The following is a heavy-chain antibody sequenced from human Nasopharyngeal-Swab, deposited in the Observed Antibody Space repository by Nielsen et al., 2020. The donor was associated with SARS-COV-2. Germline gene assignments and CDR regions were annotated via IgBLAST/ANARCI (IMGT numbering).Heavy chain of an antibody. V-gene: IGHV4-39*07. CDR1: GGSISSSSYY. CDR3: ARAYGSGSYLRGRARDNWFDP. Sequence: SCTVSGGSISSSSYYWGWIRQPPGKGLEWIGSIYYSGSTYYNPSLKSRVTISVDTSKNQFSLKLSSVTAADTAVYYCARAYGSGSYLRGRARDNWFDPWGQGTLVTVSS. D-gene: IGHD3-10*01. J-gene: IGHJ5*02. CDR2: IYYSGST.